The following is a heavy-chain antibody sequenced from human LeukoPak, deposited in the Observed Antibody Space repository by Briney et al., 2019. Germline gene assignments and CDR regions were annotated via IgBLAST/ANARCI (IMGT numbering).Heavy chain of an antibody. CDR3: AKDLEGVAGTIVNDY. CDR1: GLTFNKYA. D-gene: IGHD6-19*01. V-gene: IGHV3-23*01. J-gene: IGHJ4*02. Sequence: TGGSLRLSCAVSGLTFNKYAMNWVRQGPGKGLEWVSGIGASGETTYYADSVKGRFTISRDNSKNTLFLQLKSLRADDTGVYFCAKDLEGVAGTIVNDYWGQGTPVTVSS. CDR2: IGASGETT.